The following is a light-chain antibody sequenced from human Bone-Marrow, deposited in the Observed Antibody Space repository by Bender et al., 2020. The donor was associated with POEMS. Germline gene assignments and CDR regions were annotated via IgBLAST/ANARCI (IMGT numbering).Light chain of an antibody. V-gene: IGLV2-8*01. J-gene: IGLJ1*01. Sequence: QSALTQPPSASGSLGQSVTVSCTGTSNDVGLYNYVSWYQHHPGKAPKLLIYEVTKRPSGVPDRFSGSKSGNTASLAISGLQAEDEADYYCSSYTSSTTVVFGSGAKVTVL. CDR2: EVT. CDR1: SNDVGLYNY. CDR3: SSYTSSTTVV.